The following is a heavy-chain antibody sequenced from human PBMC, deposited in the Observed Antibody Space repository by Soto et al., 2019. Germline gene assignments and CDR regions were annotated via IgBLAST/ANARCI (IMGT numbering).Heavy chain of an antibody. D-gene: IGHD2-15*01. CDR2: INAGNGNT. CDR3: ARPYCSGGSCYSPKY. J-gene: IGHJ4*02. Sequence: QVQLVQSGAEVKKPGASVKVSCKASGYTFTSYAMHWVRQAPGQRLEWMGWINAGNGNTKYSQKFQGRVNITRDTSASTAYMELSSLRSEDTAVYYCARPYCSGGSCYSPKYWGQGTLVTVSS. V-gene: IGHV1-3*01. CDR1: GYTFTSYA.